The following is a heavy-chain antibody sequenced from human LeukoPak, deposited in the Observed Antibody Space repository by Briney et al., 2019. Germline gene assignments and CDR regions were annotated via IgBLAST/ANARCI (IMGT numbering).Heavy chain of an antibody. V-gene: IGHV4-31*03. CDR3: ARDAGGPYCSSASCANWFDP. J-gene: IGHJ5*02. CDR2: IYYSGST. D-gene: IGHD2-2*01. Sequence: PSEALSLTCTVSGGSTSSGGYYWSWIRQHPGKGLEWIGYIYYSGSTYYNPSLKSRVTISVDKTKNQFSLKLSSVTAADTAVYYCARDAGGPYCSSASCANWFDPWGQGTLVTVSS. CDR1: GGSTSSGGYY.